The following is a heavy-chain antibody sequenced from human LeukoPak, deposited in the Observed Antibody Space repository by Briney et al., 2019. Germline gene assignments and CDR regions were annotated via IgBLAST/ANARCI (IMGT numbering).Heavy chain of an antibody. CDR1: GGSISSYY. J-gene: IGHJ4*02. CDR2: IYYSGST. Sequence: PSETLSLTCTVSGGSISSYYWSWIRQPPGKGLEWIGNIYYSGSTYYNPSLKSRVTISVDTSKNQFSLKLSSVTAADTAVYYCARGDIVVVPAASYFDYWGQGTLVTVSS. V-gene: IGHV4-59*12. D-gene: IGHD2-2*01. CDR3: ARGDIVVVPAASYFDY.